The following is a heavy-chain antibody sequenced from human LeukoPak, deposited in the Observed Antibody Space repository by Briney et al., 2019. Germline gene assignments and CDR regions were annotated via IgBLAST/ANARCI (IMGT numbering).Heavy chain of an antibody. D-gene: IGHD1-26*01. V-gene: IGHV1-2*02. CDR2: INPNSGGT. J-gene: IGHJ4*02. Sequence: ASVKVSCKASGYTFTGYYMHWVRQAPGQGLEWMGWINPNSGGTNYAQRVQGRVAMTTDTSTNTAYMDLRSLRPDDTAVYYCARPHSLGGSLYVFDYWGQGTLITVSS. CDR3: ARPHSLGGSLYVFDY. CDR1: GYTFTGYY.